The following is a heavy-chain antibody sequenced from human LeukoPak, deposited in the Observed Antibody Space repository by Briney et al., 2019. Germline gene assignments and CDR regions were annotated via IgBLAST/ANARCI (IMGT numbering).Heavy chain of an antibody. D-gene: IGHD2-15*01. J-gene: IGHJ4*02. CDR1: GFTFSDYD. V-gene: IGHV3-11*03. CDR2: IASSSSYT. Sequence: PGGSLRLSCAASGFTFSDYDMSWIRQAPGKGLGWISYIASSSSYTNYADSVKGRFTISRDNAKNSLYLQMNSLRAGDTAVYYCARKADYFDYWGQGTLVTVSS. CDR3: ARKADYFDY.